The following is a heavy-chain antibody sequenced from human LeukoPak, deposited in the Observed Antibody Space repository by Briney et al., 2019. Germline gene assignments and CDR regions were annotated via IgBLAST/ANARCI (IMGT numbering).Heavy chain of an antibody. CDR1: GGSISSSSYY. D-gene: IGHD6-19*01. V-gene: IGHV4-39*01. CDR3: ARGVSSGWYARRAYYFDY. J-gene: IGHJ4*02. Sequence: SETLSLTCTVSGGSISSSSYYWGWIRQPPGKGLEWIGSIYYSGSTYYNPSLKSRVTISVDTSKNQFSLRLSSVTAADTAVYYCARGVSSGWYARRAYYFDYWGQGTLVTVSS. CDR2: IYYSGST.